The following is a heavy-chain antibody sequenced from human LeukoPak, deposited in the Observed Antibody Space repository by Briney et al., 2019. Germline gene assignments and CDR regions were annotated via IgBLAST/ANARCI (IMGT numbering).Heavy chain of an antibody. D-gene: IGHD7-27*01. CDR1: GYTFTSYY. Sequence: GASVKVSCKASGYTFTSYYMHWVRQAPGQGLEWMGGIIPIFGTANYAQKFQGRVTVTADESTSTAYMELSSLRSEDTAVYYCAILLERTGDLPDYWGQGTLVTVSS. CDR3: AILLERTGDLPDY. J-gene: IGHJ4*02. CDR2: IIPIFGTA. V-gene: IGHV1-69*13.